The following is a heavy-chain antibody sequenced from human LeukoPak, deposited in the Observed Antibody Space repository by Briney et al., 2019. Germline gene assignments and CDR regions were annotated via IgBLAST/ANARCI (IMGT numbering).Heavy chain of an antibody. Sequence: SETLSLTSAVDGGSFRDYIWSWIRQPPGKGLEWVGEINYSGSTDYNPSLKSRVTISIDTSKKQFSLELNSVTAADTAVYYCARVRGDDLWSGHLFYFDYWGQGTLVTVSS. CDR2: INYSGST. J-gene: IGHJ4*02. CDR1: GGSFRDYI. CDR3: ARVRGDDLWSGHLFYFDY. D-gene: IGHD3-3*01. V-gene: IGHV4-34*01.